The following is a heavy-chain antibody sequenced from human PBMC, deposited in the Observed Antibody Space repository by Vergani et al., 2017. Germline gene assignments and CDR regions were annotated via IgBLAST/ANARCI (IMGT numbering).Heavy chain of an antibody. J-gene: IGHJ2*01. CDR1: GGSISSGGYS. CDR2: IYTSGST. V-gene: IGHV4-30-2*03. CDR3: ARRNFDWYFEL. D-gene: IGHD2/OR15-2a*01. Sequence: QLQLQESGSGLVKPSQTLSLTCAVSGGSISSGGYSWSWIRQPPGKGLEWIGSIYTSGSTNYNPSLKSRVTISVDTSKNQFSLKLSSVTAADTAVYYCARRNFDWYFELWGRGTLVTVSS.